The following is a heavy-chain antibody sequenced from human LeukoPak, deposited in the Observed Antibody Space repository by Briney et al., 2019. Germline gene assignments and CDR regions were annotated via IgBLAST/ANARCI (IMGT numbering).Heavy chain of an antibody. CDR3: EREDFVVRAFDI. CDR2: TSAYNGIT. J-gene: IGHJ3*02. D-gene: IGHD2-2*01. CDR1: GYTVSSYG. V-gene: IGHV1-18*01. Sequence: GASVRVSCTASGYTVSSYGISWGRQAPGPGLEWRGGTSAYNGITNSAQKLQGRVTMTTDTSTSTAYRERRSLRSDDTAVYYCEREDFVVRAFDIWGQGTMVTVSS.